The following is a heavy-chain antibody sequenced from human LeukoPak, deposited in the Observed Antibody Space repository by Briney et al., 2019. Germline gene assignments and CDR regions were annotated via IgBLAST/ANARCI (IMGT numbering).Heavy chain of an antibody. Sequence: SETLSLTCAVYGGSFSGYYWSWIRQPPGKGLEWIGEINHSGSANYNPSLKSRVTIPVDTSKNQFSLKLSSVTAADTAVYYCAGRVNRRRAFDIWGQGTMVTVSS. CDR1: GGSFSGYY. D-gene: IGHD3-22*01. CDR3: AGRVNRRRAFDI. J-gene: IGHJ3*02. V-gene: IGHV4-34*01. CDR2: INHSGSA.